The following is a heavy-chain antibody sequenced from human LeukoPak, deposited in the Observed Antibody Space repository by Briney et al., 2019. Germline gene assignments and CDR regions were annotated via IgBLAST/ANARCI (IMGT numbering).Heavy chain of an antibody. CDR1: GDSISINYN. Sequence: LETLSLTCTVSGDSISINYNWGWIRQPPGKGLEWIGSIFYSGATYYSPSLKSRVTISVDTSKNQFSLKLSSMTAADTAVYYCVRHRQWLLFPDYWGQGTLVTVSS. J-gene: IGHJ4*02. CDR3: VRHRQWLLFPDY. D-gene: IGHD6-19*01. CDR2: IFYSGAT. V-gene: IGHV4-39*01.